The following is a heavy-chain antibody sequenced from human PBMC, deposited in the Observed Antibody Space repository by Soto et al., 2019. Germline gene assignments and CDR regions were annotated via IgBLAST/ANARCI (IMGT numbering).Heavy chain of an antibody. J-gene: IGHJ6*04. CDR3: AREPPPMAV. CDR1: GYTFTSYA. CDR2: INAGNGNT. V-gene: IGHV1-3*05. Sequence: QVQLVQSGAEEKKPGASVKVSCKASGYTFTSYAMHWVRQAPGQRLECMGWINAGNGNTKYSQKFQGRVTITRDTPATTANMERPALKAKAPAVNSWAREPPPMAVWGKGTPAPVSS.